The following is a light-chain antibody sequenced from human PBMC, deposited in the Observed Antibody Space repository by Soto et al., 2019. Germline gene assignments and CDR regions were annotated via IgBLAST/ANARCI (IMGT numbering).Light chain of an antibody. V-gene: IGKV3-20*01. Sequence: EFVLTQSPGTLSLSPGERATLYCRASQTVRNNYLAWYQQKPGQAPRLLIYDASNRATGIPARFSGSGSGTDFTLTISRLEPEDFALYYCQQYVSSPLTFGQGTKVDIK. CDR1: QTVRNNY. J-gene: IGKJ1*01. CDR2: DAS. CDR3: QQYVSSPLT.